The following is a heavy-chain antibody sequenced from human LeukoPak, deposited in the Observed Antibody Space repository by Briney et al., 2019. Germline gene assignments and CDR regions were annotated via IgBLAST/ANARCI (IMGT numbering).Heavy chain of an antibody. J-gene: IGHJ4*02. CDR3: ARGIGYFDWLFLY. Sequence: GRSLRLSCAASGFTFSSYGIHWVRQAPGKGLEWVVVISSDGGTTYYADSVKGRFTISRDSARNSLYLQMNSLRAEDTAVYYCARGIGYFDWLFLYWGQGTLLTVSS. D-gene: IGHD3-9*01. CDR2: ISSDGGTT. V-gene: IGHV3-33*08. CDR1: GFTFSSYG.